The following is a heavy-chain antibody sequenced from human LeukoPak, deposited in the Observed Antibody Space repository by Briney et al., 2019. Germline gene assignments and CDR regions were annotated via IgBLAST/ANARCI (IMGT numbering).Heavy chain of an antibody. J-gene: IGHJ4*02. CDR2: MNPNSGNT. D-gene: IGHD3-22*01. V-gene: IGHV1-8*01. CDR1: GYTFTSYD. Sequence: ASVKVSCKASGYTFTSYDINWVRQAPGQGLEWMGWMNPNSGNTGFAQKFQGRVTMTRNTSISAAYMELSSQRSEDTAMYYCARGPLYYYYDSSGLYYFDYWGQGTLLTVSS. CDR3: ARGPLYYYYDSSGLYYFDY.